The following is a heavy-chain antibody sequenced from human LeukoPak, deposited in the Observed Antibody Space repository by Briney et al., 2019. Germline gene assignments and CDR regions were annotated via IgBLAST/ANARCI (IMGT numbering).Heavy chain of an antibody. Sequence: GGSLRLSCAASGFTFDDYAMHWVRQAPGKGLEWVSGISWNSGSIGYADSVKGRFTISRDNAKDSLYLQMNSLRAEDTALYYCAKDIGAYYYGSGTDYWGQGTLVTVSS. D-gene: IGHD3-10*01. CDR3: AKDIGAYYYGSGTDY. CDR1: GFTFDDYA. J-gene: IGHJ4*02. V-gene: IGHV3-9*01. CDR2: ISWNSGSI.